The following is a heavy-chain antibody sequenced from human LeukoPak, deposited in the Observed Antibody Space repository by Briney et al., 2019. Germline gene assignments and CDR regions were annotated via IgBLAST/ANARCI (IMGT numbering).Heavy chain of an antibody. Sequence: GSLRLSCAASGFTFSSYGMHWVRQAPGKGLEWVAVISYDGSNKYYADSVKGRFTISRDNSKNTLYLQMNSLRAEDTAVYYCAKDHRNWNDVPFFDYWGQGTLVTVSS. CDR2: ISYDGSNK. CDR1: GFTFSSYG. V-gene: IGHV3-30*18. CDR3: AKDHRNWNDVPFFDY. J-gene: IGHJ4*02. D-gene: IGHD1-20*01.